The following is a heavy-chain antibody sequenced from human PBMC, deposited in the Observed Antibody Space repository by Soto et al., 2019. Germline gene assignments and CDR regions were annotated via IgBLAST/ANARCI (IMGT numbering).Heavy chain of an antibody. CDR2: IYSGGST. Sequence: GGSLRLSCGASGFTVSSNYMSWVRQAPGKGLEWVSVIYSGGSTYYADSVKGRFTISRDNSKNTLYLQMNSLRAEDTAVYYCARDERRSSASMDVWGQGTTVTVSS. J-gene: IGHJ6*02. CDR1: GFTVSSNY. V-gene: IGHV3-53*01. CDR3: ARDERRSSASMDV. D-gene: IGHD1-26*01.